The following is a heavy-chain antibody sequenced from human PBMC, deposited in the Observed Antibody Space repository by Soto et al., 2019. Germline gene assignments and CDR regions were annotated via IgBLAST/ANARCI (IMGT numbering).Heavy chain of an antibody. Sequence: EVQLLESGGGLAQPGGSLTLSCAASGFTFRDYTMTWDRQAPGQVLECISVILSDYNTFYAGSVRGRFTISRDNSKNTIYLEMNSLRAEDTAVYYCARRTNGYFGYWGQGALVTVSS. CDR3: ARRTNGYFGY. D-gene: IGHD2-8*01. V-gene: IGHV3-23*03. J-gene: IGHJ4*02. CDR1: GFTFRDYT. CDR2: ILSDYNT.